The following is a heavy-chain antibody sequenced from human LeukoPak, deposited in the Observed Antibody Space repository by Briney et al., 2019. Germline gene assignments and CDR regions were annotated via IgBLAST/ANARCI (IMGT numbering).Heavy chain of an antibody. Sequence: SSVKVSCKASGGTFSSYAISWVRQAPGQGLEWMGRIIPIFGIANYAQKFQGRVTITADKSTSTAYMELSSLRSEDTAVYYCAGGRAYYYDSSGYQYWGQGTLVTVSS. J-gene: IGHJ4*02. CDR1: GGTFSSYA. D-gene: IGHD3-22*01. CDR3: AGGRAYYYDSSGYQY. CDR2: IIPIFGIA. V-gene: IGHV1-69*04.